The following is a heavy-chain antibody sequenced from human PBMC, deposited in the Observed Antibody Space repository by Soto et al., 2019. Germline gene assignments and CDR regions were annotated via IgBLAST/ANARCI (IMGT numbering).Heavy chain of an antibody. CDR1: GGSSSGYY. V-gene: IGHV4-34*01. Sequence: QVQLQQWGAGLLKPSETLSLTCAVSGGSSSGYYWSWIRKPPGKGLAWIGEIKHSGSTNYNPSLKSRVTISVDTYKNQFSPKLSSVTAADTAVYYCARGEYDDYVWGSYNPTGWFDPWGQGTLVTVSS. J-gene: IGHJ5*02. D-gene: IGHD3-16*01. CDR2: IKHSGST. CDR3: ARGEYDDYVWGSYNPTGWFDP.